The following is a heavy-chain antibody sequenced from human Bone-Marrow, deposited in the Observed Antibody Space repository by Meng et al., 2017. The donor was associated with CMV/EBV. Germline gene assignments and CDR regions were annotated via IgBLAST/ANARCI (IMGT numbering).Heavy chain of an antibody. CDR3: TRAGYYDSSGTSVAY. CDR1: GFIFSHYY. CDR2: ISGSGSTI. D-gene: IGHD3-22*01. J-gene: IGHJ4*02. V-gene: IGHV3-11*01. Sequence: GESLKISCAASGFIFSHYYMTWIRQAPGKGLEWVSHISGSGSTIYYADSVKGRFTISRDNAKKSLYLQMNSLRAEDTAVYYCTRAGYYDSSGTSVAYWGPGTLVTGSS.